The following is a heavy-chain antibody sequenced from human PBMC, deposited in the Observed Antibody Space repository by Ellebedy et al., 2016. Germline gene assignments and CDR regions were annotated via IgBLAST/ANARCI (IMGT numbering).Heavy chain of an antibody. CDR2: ISSSSDAI. CDR3: ARDNRYGGSANIFDY. Sequence: GESLKISCAASGFTFTDYSVNWVRQAPGKGLEWVSYISSSSDAIYYADSVKGRFTISRDNAKNSLYLQMNSLRPEDTAVYYCARDNRYGGSANIFDYWGQGTLVTVSS. J-gene: IGHJ4*02. CDR1: GFTFTDYS. V-gene: IGHV3-48*04. D-gene: IGHD4-23*01.